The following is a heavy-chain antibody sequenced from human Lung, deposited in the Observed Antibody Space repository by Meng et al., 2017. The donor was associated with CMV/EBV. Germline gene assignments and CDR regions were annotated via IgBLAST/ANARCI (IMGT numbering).Heavy chain of an antibody. D-gene: IGHD3-3*01. V-gene: IGHV4-59*01. CDR2: IYYSGST. CDR3: ARGGYYDFWSGYSYYYYYGMAV. Sequence: SXTLSLTCTVSGGSISSYYWSWIRQPPGKGLEWIGYIYYSGSTNYNPSLKSRVTISVDTSKNQFSLKLSSVTAADTAVYYCARGGYYDFWSGYSYYYYYGMAVWGPWNXVHVSS. J-gene: IGHJ6*02. CDR1: GGSISSYY.